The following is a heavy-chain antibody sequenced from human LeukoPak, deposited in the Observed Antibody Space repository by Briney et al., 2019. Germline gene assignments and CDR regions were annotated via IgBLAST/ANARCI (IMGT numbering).Heavy chain of an antibody. Sequence: GGSLRLSCAASGFTFDDYGMSWVRQAPGKGLEWVSGINWNGGSTGYADSVRGRFTISRDNAKNSLYLQMNSPRAEDTALYYCARVVVGATSAFDIWGQGTMVTVSS. CDR3: ARVVVGATSAFDI. J-gene: IGHJ3*02. V-gene: IGHV3-20*04. D-gene: IGHD1-26*01. CDR2: INWNGGST. CDR1: GFTFDDYG.